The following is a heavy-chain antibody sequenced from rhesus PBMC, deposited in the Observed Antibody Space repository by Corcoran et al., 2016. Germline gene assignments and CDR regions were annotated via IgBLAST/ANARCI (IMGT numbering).Heavy chain of an antibody. CDR3: ARGIRDYYGLDS. D-gene: IGHD2-2*01. V-gene: IGHV3-132*02. Sequence: VEQLVESGGALVQPGASLRLSCAASEFTFSSYDMHWFRQAPGKGLEWVLAFGFGGGTYYPDSVKCRFTISRDNAKNSLYLQMNSLRAEDTAVYYCARGIRDYYGLDSWGQGVVVTVSS. J-gene: IGHJ6*01. CDR1: EFTFSSYD. CDR2: FGFGGGT.